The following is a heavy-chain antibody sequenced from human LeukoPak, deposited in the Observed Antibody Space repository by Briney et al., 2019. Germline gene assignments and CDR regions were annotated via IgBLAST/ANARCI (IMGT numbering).Heavy chain of an antibody. CDR2: ISGSGGST. CDR1: GFTFSSYA. J-gene: IGHJ1*01. D-gene: IGHD2-2*01. V-gene: IGHV3-23*01. Sequence: GGSLRLSCAASGFTFSSYAMSWVRQAPGKGLEWVSAISGSGGSTYYADSVKGRFTISRDNSKSTLYLQMNSLRAEDTAVYYCAKDGIGIVVVPAQHWGQGTLVTVSS. CDR3: AKDGIGIVVVPAQH.